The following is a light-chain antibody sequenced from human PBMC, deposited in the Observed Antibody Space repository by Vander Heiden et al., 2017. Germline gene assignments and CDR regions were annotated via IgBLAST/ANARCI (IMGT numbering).Light chain of an antibody. CDR3: QQSYSSPLI. Sequence: DSQMTQSPSSLSASVGDRVTISCRASQSIGSFVNWYQQKPGKAPRLLIFAGASRPTGVPSRFSGRASGTHFTLTISGLQPDDFASYYCQQSYSSPLIFGGGTKVEVK. CDR1: QSIGSF. CDR2: AGA. J-gene: IGKJ4*01. V-gene: IGKV1-39*01.